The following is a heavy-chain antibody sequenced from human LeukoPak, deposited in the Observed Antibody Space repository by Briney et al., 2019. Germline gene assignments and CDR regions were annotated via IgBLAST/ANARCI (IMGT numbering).Heavy chain of an antibody. D-gene: IGHD1-26*01. V-gene: IGHV3-66*01. CDR2: IYSGGSA. Sequence: PGGSLRLSCAASGFTVNSNFMSWVRQAPGKGLEWVSVIYSGGSAYYADSVKGRFTISRDNSKNTLYLQMNSLRAEDTAVYYCARDRTLGSGSYGDWGQGTLVTVSS. CDR3: ARDRTLGSGSYGD. CDR1: GFTVNSNF. J-gene: IGHJ4*02.